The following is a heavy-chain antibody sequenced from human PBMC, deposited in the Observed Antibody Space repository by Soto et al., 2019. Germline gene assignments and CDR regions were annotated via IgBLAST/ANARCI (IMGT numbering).Heavy chain of an antibody. J-gene: IGHJ4*02. CDR1: GFAFNDYG. Sequence: GSLRLSCTVSGFAFNDYGINWVRQAPGKGLEWVSSISKSDYTYYSDSVKGRFTISRDNAKNSVSLQMNTLRVEDTAVYYCAREDSIIIPAVSDFWGQGTLVTVSS. D-gene: IGHD2-2*01. CDR3: AREDSIIIPAVSDF. V-gene: IGHV3-21*01. CDR2: ISKSDYT.